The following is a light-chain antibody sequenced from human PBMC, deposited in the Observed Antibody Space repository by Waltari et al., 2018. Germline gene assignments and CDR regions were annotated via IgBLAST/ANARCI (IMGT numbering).Light chain of an antibody. CDR3: QQYNKWPPT. V-gene: IGKV3-15*01. J-gene: IGKJ2*01. CDR1: QSVSSN. CDR2: GAS. Sequence: EIVMTQSPATLSVSPGERATLSCRASQSVSSNLAWYQQKPGQAPRLLIYGASTRATGIPARFSGSGSGTEFTLTISILQSEDFAVYYCQQYNKWPPTFGQGTKLEIK.